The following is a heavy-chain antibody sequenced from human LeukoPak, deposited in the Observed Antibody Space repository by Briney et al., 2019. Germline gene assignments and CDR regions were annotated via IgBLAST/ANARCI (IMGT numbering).Heavy chain of an antibody. V-gene: IGHV3-23*01. CDR3: ARVSSGGSHY. CDR2: ISSSGSSA. D-gene: IGHD6-25*01. CDR1: ESIFSNFD. Sequence: GGSLRLSCAASESIFSNFDMSWVRQAPGKGLEWVPDISSSGSSAYYADSVRGRFTISRDNSKNTLFLQMNSLSAADTAVYYCARVSSGGSHYWGQGTLVTVS. J-gene: IGHJ4*01.